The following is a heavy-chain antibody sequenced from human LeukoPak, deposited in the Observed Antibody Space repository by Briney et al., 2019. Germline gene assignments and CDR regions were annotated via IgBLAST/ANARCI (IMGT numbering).Heavy chain of an antibody. CDR3: ARGAYSSGWAYFDH. V-gene: IGHV3-48*04. D-gene: IGHD6-19*01. CDR2: ISFSVNTK. J-gene: IGHJ4*02. CDR1: GFTFSSYA. Sequence: RGGSLRLSCAASGFTFSSYAMSWVRQAPGKGLEWVSYISFSVNTKYYGDSVKGRFTISRDNAKNSLYLHMDSLRAEDTAVYYCARGAYSSGWAYFDHWGQGTLVTVSS.